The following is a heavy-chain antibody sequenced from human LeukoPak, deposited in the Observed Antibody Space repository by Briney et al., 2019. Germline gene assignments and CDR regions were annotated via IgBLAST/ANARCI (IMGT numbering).Heavy chain of an antibody. CDR1: GFTFSSYS. CDR3: ARARSGSYCSGY. V-gene: IGHV3-21*01. D-gene: IGHD1-26*01. J-gene: IGHJ4*02. CDR2: ISSSSSYI. Sequence: PGGSLRLSCAASGFTFSSYSMNWVRQAPGKGLEWVSSISSSSSYIYYADSVKGRFTISRDNAKNSLYLQMNGLRAEDTAVYYCARARSGSYCSGYWGQGTLVTVSS.